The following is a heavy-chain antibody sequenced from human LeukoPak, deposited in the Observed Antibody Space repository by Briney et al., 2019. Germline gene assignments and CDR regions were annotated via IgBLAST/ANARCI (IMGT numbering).Heavy chain of an antibody. Sequence: SETLFLTCAVYGGSFSGYYWSWIRQPPGKGLEWIGEINHSGSTNYNPSLKSRVTISVDTSKNQFSLKLSSVAAADTAVYYCARGQMGSSWYGRGYMDVWGKGTTVTVSS. CDR1: GGSFSGYY. V-gene: IGHV4-34*01. CDR3: ARGQMGSSWYGRGYMDV. CDR2: INHSGST. D-gene: IGHD6-13*01. J-gene: IGHJ6*03.